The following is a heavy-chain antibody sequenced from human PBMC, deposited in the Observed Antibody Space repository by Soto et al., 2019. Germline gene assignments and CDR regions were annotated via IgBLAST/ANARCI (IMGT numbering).Heavy chain of an antibody. CDR3: ARDGGSSSWLGALFDY. CDR1: GFTFSSYG. D-gene: IGHD6-13*01. J-gene: IGHJ4*02. Sequence: GGSLRLSCAASGFTFSSYGMHWVRQAPGKGLEWVAVIWYDGSNKYYADSVKGRFTISRDNSKNTLYLQMNSLRAEDTAVYYCARDGGSSSWLGALFDYWGQGTLVTVSS. V-gene: IGHV3-33*01. CDR2: IWYDGSNK.